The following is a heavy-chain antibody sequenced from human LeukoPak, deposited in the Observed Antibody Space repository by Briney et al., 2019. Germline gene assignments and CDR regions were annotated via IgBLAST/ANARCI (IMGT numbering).Heavy chain of an antibody. Sequence: GGSLRLSCAASGFTFSSYGMHWVRQAPGKGLEWVAFIRYDGSNKYYADSVKGRFTISGDNSKNTLYLQMNSLRAEDTAVYYCAKGGLNYGDYAHDAFDIWGQGTMVTVSS. CDR3: AKGGLNYGDYAHDAFDI. J-gene: IGHJ3*02. V-gene: IGHV3-30*02. D-gene: IGHD4-17*01. CDR2: IRYDGSNK. CDR1: GFTFSSYG.